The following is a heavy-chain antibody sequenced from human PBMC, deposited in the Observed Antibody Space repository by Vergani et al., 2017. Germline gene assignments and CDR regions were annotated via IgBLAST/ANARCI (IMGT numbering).Heavy chain of an antibody. CDR3: ARGAGGFGWSYYYYYYMDV. Sequence: QVQLQQWGAGLLKPSETLSLTCAVYGGSFSGYYWSWIRQPPGQGLEWIGEINHSGSTNYNPSLKSRVHISVDTAKNQFSLELSSVTAADTAVYYCARGAGGFGWSYYYYYYMDVWGKGTTVTVSS. CDR2: INHSGST. D-gene: IGHD6-19*01. J-gene: IGHJ6*03. CDR1: GGSFSGYY. V-gene: IGHV4-34*01.